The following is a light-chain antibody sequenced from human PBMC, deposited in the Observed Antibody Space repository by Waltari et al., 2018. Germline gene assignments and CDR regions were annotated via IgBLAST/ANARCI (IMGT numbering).Light chain of an antibody. J-gene: IGKJ4*01. CDR3: QQRSSWPLT. CDR1: QSVRNY. Sequence: EIVLIQSPATLVLSPGERATLSCRASQSVRNYLAWFQQKPGQVPRLLIYDTANRGTGVPARFSGSGSGTDFTLTISSLESEDFAVYYCQQRSSWPLTFGGGTKVQIK. CDR2: DTA. V-gene: IGKV3-11*01.